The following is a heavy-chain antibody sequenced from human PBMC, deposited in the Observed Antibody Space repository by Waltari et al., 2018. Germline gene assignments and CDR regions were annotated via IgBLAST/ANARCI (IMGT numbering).Heavy chain of an antibody. CDR2: IGGGGSTT. D-gene: IGHD1-26*01. J-gene: IGHJ4*02. V-gene: IGHV3-23*01. CDR1: GFAFSHYA. Sequence: EVQLFESGGDLVQPGGSFRLSWAASGFAFSHYAMTWVRQAPGKGLEWVSVIGGGGSTTYYADSVKGRFTISRDNSKNTLYLQMNRLRVEDTAVYYCAKKLGVSSWYYFDYWGQGTLVTVSS. CDR3: AKKLGVSSWYYFDY.